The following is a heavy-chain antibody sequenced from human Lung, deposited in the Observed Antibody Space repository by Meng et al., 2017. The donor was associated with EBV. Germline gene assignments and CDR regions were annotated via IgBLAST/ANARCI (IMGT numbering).Heavy chain of an antibody. V-gene: IGHV4-30-4*08. CDR1: GGSISSGGYY. CDR2: IYYSGST. J-gene: IGHJ5*02. D-gene: IGHD6-6*01. CDR3: AREYSSSSGLPGP. Sequence: QVELQDSRPGLVKPSQTLSLTCTVSGGSISSGGYYWSWIRQHPGKGLEWIGYIYYSGSTYYNPSLKSRVTISVDTSRNQFSLKLTSVTAADTAVYYCAREYSSSSGLPGPWGQGTLVTVSS.